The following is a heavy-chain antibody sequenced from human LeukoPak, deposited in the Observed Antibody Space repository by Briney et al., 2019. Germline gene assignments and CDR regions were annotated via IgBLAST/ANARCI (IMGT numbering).Heavy chain of an antibody. J-gene: IGHJ3*01. CDR1: GGSISSYY. CDR2: IYYSGSP. V-gene: IGHV4-59*01. CDR3: AGDVMSTALDAFDV. D-gene: IGHD1-1*01. Sequence: PSETLSLTCTVSGGSISSYYWSWIRQPPGKGLELIGYIYYSGSPTYNPSLKSRVTISVDTSKNQFSLQLSSVTAADTAVYYCAGDVMSTALDAFDVWGQGTVVTVSS.